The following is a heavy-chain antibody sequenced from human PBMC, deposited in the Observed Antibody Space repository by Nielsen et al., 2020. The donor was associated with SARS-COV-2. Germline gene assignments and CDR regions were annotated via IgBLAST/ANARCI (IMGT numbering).Heavy chain of an antibody. CDR1: GFTFSSYA. D-gene: IGHD6-13*01. J-gene: IGHJ4*02. CDR2: ISGSGGST. Sequence: GGSLRLSCAASGFTFSSYAMSWVRQAPGKGLEWVSAISGSGGSTYYADSVKGRFTISRDNSKSTLWLQMNSLRAEDTAVYYCAKDKASTGYSSTSMRFEYWGQGTLVTVSS. CDR3: AKDKASTGYSSTSMRFEY. V-gene: IGHV3-23*01.